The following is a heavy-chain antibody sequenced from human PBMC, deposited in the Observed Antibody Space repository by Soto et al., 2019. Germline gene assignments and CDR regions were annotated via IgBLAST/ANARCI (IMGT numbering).Heavy chain of an antibody. V-gene: IGHV3-66*04. CDR2: SYSGGSA. Sequence: EVQLVESGGGLVQPGGSLRLSCAASGFTVSSNYMSWVRQAPGKGLEWVSVSYSGGSAYYANSVKGRFNISRDNSKNTLYLQMNSLSGEDTAVSYCAGHAYSYGGGYFDYWGQGTLFTVSS. CDR1: GFTVSSNY. D-gene: IGHD5-18*01. CDR3: AGHAYSYGGGYFDY. J-gene: IGHJ4*02.